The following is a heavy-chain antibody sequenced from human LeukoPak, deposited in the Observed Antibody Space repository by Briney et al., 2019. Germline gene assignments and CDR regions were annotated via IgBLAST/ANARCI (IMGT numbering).Heavy chain of an antibody. J-gene: IGHJ6*03. CDR2: IKEDGSEK. CDR3: ARDMDV. Sequence: GGSLRLSCAASGFTFSSYWMGWVRQAPGKGLEWVANIKEDGSEKNYVDSVKGRFTISRDNAKNSLYLQMNTLGAEDTAVYYCARDMDVWGKGTTVTVSS. CDR1: GFTFSSYW. V-gene: IGHV3-7*01.